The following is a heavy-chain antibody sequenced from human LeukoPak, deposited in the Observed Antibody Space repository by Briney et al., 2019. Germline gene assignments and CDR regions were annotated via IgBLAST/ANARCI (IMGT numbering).Heavy chain of an antibody. J-gene: IGHJ4*02. D-gene: IGHD2-15*01. CDR1: GYTFTNYG. Sequence: ASVKVSCKASGYTFTNYGISWVRQAPGQGLEWMGWISAYNGNTNYVQKFQGRVTMTTDTSTNTAYMELRSLSSDDTAMYYCARAARDCSGGSCYSRYWGQGTLVTVSS. CDR3: ARAARDCSGGSCYSRY. CDR2: ISAYNGNT. V-gene: IGHV1-18*01.